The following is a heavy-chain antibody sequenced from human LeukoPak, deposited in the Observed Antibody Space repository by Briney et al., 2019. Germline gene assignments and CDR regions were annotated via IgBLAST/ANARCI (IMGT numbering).Heavy chain of an antibody. Sequence: GGSLRLSCAASGFTFSSYWMSWVRQAPGKGLEWVANIKQDGSEKYYVDSVKGRFTISRDNSKNTLYLQMNSLRAEDTAVYYCAKGTAYSSGWYRGDYWGQGTLVTVSS. CDR1: GFTFSSYW. D-gene: IGHD6-19*01. J-gene: IGHJ4*02. CDR3: AKGTAYSSGWYRGDY. CDR2: IKQDGSEK. V-gene: IGHV3-7*03.